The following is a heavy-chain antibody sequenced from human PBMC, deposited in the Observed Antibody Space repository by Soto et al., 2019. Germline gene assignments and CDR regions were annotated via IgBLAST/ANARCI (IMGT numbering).Heavy chain of an antibody. D-gene: IGHD2-21*01. CDR2: IHFSGTT. J-gene: IGHJ6*02. Sequence: QLQLQESGPGLVKSSETLSLTCRVSGVSIITDYYWGWIRQSPGKGLEWIGSIHFSGTTYYNPSLKSRVTIFVDTSRSQFSLMLGSVTAADTAVYYCARHDWARFYGMDGWGQGTTVTVSS. CDR3: ARHDWARFYGMDG. V-gene: IGHV4-39*01. CDR1: GVSIITDYY.